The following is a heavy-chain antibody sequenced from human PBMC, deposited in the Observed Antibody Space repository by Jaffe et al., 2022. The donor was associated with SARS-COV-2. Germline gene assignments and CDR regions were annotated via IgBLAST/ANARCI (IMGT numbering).Heavy chain of an antibody. J-gene: IGHJ3*02. Sequence: EVQLLESGGGLVQPGGSLRLSCAASGFTFSSYAMSWVRQAPGKGLEWVSAISGSGGSTYYADSVKGRFTISRDNSKNTLYLQMNSLRAEDTAVYYCAKAMGHYYDSSGYAAFDIWGQGTMVTVSS. CDR3: AKAMGHYYDSSGYAAFDI. V-gene: IGHV3-23*01. CDR2: ISGSGGST. D-gene: IGHD3-22*01. CDR1: GFTFSSYA.